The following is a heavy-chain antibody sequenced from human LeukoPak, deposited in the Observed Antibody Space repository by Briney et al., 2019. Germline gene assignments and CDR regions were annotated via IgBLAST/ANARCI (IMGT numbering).Heavy chain of an antibody. J-gene: IGHJ6*02. CDR3: ARIPYGDYPGGMDV. V-gene: IGHV1-2*02. Sequence: ASVKVSCKASGYTFTGYYMHWVRQAPGQGLEWMGWIDPNSGGTNYAQKFQGRVTMTRDTSISTAYMELSRLRSDDTAVYYCARIPYGDYPGGMDVWGQGTTVTVSS. CDR1: GYTFTGYY. D-gene: IGHD4-17*01. CDR2: IDPNSGGT.